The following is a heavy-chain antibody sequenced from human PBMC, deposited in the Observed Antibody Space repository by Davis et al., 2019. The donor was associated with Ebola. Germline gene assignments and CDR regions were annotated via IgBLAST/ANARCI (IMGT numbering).Heavy chain of an antibody. CDR3: ARGRYGFGDYGY. CDR1: GYTFTSYD. D-gene: IGHD4-17*01. CDR2: MNPNSGNT. V-gene: IGHV1-8*01. J-gene: IGHJ4*02. Sequence: ASVTVSCKASGYTFTSYDINWVRQATGQGLEWMGWMNPNSGNTGYAQKFQGRVTMTKNTSISTAYMELSSLRSEDTAVYYCARGRYGFGDYGYWGQGTLVTVSS.